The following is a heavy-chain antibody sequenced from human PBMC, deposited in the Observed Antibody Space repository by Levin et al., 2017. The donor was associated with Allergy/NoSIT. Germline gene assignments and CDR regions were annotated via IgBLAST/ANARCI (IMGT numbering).Heavy chain of an antibody. J-gene: IGHJ5*02. Sequence: SGPTLVKPTQTLTLTCTFSGFSLTTRGMCVRWIRQPPGKALEWLALIDWDDEKFFSASLKTRLSISKDTSRNQVVLRMTNMEPGDTATYYCARNIPDSSGHYCGWFDTWGQGTLVAVSS. CDR3: ARNIPDSSGHYCGWFDT. D-gene: IGHD3-22*01. CDR1: GFSLTTRGMC. CDR2: IDWDDEK. V-gene: IGHV2-70*13.